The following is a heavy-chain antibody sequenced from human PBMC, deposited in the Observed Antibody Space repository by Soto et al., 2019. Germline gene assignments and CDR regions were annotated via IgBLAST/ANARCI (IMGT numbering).Heavy chain of an antibody. CDR2: ISSSSSYI. CDR3: ARDQPGYSYGYGLGY. J-gene: IGHJ4*02. D-gene: IGHD5-18*01. V-gene: IGHV3-21*05. Sequence: GGSLRLSCAVSGFTFNSYSMNWVRQAPGKGLEWISYISSSSSYIYYADSVKGRFTISRDNAKNSLYLQMNSLRAEDTAVYYCARDQPGYSYGYGLGYWGQGTLVTVSS. CDR1: GFTFNSYS.